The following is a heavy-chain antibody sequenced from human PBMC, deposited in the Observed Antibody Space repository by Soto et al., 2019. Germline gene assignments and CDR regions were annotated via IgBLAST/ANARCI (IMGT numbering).Heavy chain of an antibody. CDR1: GGSISSYY. CDR2: IYYSGST. D-gene: IGHD3-16*01. Sequence: PSETLSLTCTVSGGSISSYYWIWIRQPPGKGLEWIGYIYYSGSTNYNPSLKSRVTISVDTSKNQFSLKLSSVTAADTAVYYCARSSSVFFEYWGQGTLVTVSS. V-gene: IGHV4-59*01. J-gene: IGHJ4*02. CDR3: ARSSSVFFEY.